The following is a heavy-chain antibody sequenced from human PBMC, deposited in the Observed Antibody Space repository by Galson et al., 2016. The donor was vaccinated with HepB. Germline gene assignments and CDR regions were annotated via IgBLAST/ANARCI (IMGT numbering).Heavy chain of an antibody. V-gene: IGHV3-21*01. CDR2: ISSSSSYI. CDR1: GFTFSSYS. Sequence: SLRLSCAASGFTFSSYSMNWVRQAPGKGLEWVSSISSSSSYIYYADSVKGRFTISRDNAKNSLYLQMNSLRAEDTAVYYCARATHTITYYYDSSGYKVDAFDIWGQGTMATVSS. J-gene: IGHJ3*02. D-gene: IGHD3-22*01. CDR3: ARATHTITYYYDSSGYKVDAFDI.